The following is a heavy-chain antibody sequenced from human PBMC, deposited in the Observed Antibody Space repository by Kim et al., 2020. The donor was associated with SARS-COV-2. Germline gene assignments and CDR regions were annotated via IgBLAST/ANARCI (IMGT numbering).Heavy chain of an antibody. CDR2: ISWNSGTI. D-gene: IGHD3-10*01. CDR3: AKYKINIFQGVLYGRDV. V-gene: IGHV3-9*01. Sequence: GGSLRLSCAASGFTFDDYAMHWVRQAPGKGLEWVSGISWNSGTISYADSVKGRFTISRDNAKNSLYLQMNSLRTEDTALYYCAKYKINIFQGVLYGRDVWGQGSTVTVSS. J-gene: IGHJ6*02. CDR1: GFTFDDYA.